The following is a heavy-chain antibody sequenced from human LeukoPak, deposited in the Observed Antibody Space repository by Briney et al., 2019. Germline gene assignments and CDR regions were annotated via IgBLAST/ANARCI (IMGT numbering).Heavy chain of an antibody. J-gene: IGHJ4*02. Sequence: GGSLRLSCAPSGFTFSSYAMHWVRQAPGKGLEGGAVISYDGSNKYYADSVKGRFTISRDNSKNTLYLQMNSLRAEDTAVYYCASGLNSSGYYGFDYWGQGTLVTVSS. CDR1: GFTFSSYA. V-gene: IGHV3-30*04. CDR3: ASGLNSSGYYGFDY. CDR2: ISYDGSNK. D-gene: IGHD3-22*01.